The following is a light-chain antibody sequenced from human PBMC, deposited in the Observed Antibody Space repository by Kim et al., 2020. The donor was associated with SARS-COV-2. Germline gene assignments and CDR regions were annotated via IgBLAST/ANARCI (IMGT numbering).Light chain of an antibody. CDR3: QQYGSSPYT. CDR1: QSVSSSY. J-gene: IGKJ2*01. V-gene: IGKV3-20*01. CDR2: GAS. Sequence: PGERATLSCRASQSVSSSYLAGYQQKPGQAPRLLIYGASSRATGIPDRFSGSGSGTDFTLTISRLEPEDFAVYYCQQYGSSPYTFGQGTKLEI.